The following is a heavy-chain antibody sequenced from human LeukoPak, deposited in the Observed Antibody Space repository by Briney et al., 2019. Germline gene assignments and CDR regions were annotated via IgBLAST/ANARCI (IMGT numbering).Heavy chain of an antibody. J-gene: IGHJ1*01. CDR3: AREGGGSNRCLD. D-gene: IGHD3-16*02. Sequence: PSETLSLTCTVSGGSISSSSYYWGWIRQPPGKGLEWIGSIYYSGSTNYNPSLKSRVTMSVDTSKNQFSLNLTSVTAADTAVYYCAREGGGSNRCLDWGQGTLVTVSS. CDR2: IYYSGST. V-gene: IGHV4-39*07. CDR1: GGSISSSSYY.